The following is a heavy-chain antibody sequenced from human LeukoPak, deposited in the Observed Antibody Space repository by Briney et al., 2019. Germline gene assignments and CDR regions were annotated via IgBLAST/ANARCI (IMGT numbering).Heavy chain of an antibody. J-gene: IGHJ4*02. V-gene: IGHV4-34*01. CDR3: ARGIAIGHCSGGSCYPLDY. CDR2: INHGGST. D-gene: IGHD2-15*01. Sequence: SETLSLTCTVNGGSFSDYYWTWIRQPPGKGLEWIGEINHGGSTNYNPSLKSRVTMSVDTSKNQFSLKLSFVTAADTAVYYCARGIAIGHCSGGSCYPLDYWGQGTLVTVSS. CDR1: GGSFSDYY.